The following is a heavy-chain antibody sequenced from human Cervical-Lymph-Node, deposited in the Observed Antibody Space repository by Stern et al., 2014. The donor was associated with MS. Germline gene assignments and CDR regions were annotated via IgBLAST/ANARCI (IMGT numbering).Heavy chain of an antibody. J-gene: IGHJ4*02. CDR3: ARGGGLVGYFDY. D-gene: IGHD1-26*01. V-gene: IGHV1-69*06. CDR1: GDTFSRYD. Sequence: VQLVESGAEVKKPGSSVKVSCKASGDTFSRYDINWVRPVPGKGLEWMGGITPVFGTTNYAQKFQGRVTITADKSTNTAYMELMTLRSEDTAVYYCARGGGLVGYFDYWGQGTLVSVSS. CDR2: ITPVFGTT.